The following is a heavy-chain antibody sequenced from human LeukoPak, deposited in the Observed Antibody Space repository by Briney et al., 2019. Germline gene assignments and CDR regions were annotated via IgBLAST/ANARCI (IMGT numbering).Heavy chain of an antibody. CDR2: YNGNT. D-gene: IGHD3-22*01. J-gene: IGHJ4*02. CDR3: ARTEASRKYYDSSGYSDY. V-gene: IGHV1-18*01. Sequence: YNGNTNYAQKLQGRVTMTTDTSTSTAYMELRSLRSDDTAVYYCARTEASRKYYDSSGYSDYWGQGTLVTVSS.